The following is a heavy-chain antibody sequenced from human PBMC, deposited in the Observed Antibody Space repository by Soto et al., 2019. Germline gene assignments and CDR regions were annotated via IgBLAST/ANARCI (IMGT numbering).Heavy chain of an antibody. CDR3: ARRLYYDSSGFEGGGMDV. V-gene: IGHV4-39*01. Sequence: SETLSLTYTVSGGSISSSSYYWGWIRQPPGKGLEWIGSIYYSGSTYYNPSLKSRVTISVDTSKNQFSLKLSSVTAADTAVYYCARRLYYDSSGFEGGGMDVWGQGTTVT. D-gene: IGHD3-22*01. CDR1: GGSISSSSYY. J-gene: IGHJ6*02. CDR2: IYYSGST.